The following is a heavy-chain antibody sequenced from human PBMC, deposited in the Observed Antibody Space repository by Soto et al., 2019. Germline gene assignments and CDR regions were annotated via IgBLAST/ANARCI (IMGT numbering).Heavy chain of an antibody. V-gene: IGHV4-31*03. CDR3: SRVRNSFFDY. J-gene: IGHJ4*02. CDR2: IFHSGST. CDR1: GGSISSGGHY. D-gene: IGHD2-21*01. Sequence: SETLSLTCTVSGGSISSGGHYWSRIRQHPGKALEWIGNIFHSGSTYYNPSLKSRLIISVDTSKNQFSLRLTSVTAADTAVYYCSRVRNSFFDYWGQGTVVTVSS.